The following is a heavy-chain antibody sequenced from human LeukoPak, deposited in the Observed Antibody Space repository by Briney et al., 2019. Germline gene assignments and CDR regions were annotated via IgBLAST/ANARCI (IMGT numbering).Heavy chain of an antibody. D-gene: IGHD5-24*01. CDR2: INHSGNT. J-gene: IGHJ4*02. CDR3: ARVHGHNLGTLDY. CDR1: GGSFRGDY. Sequence: PSETLSLIRAVYGGSFRGDYWSWIRPPPGKGLQWIGEINHSGNTNNNPSLNSRVTMSVDTSKNQLSLNLTSVTAADTAVYYCARVHGHNLGTLDYWGQGILVTVSS. V-gene: IGHV4-34*01.